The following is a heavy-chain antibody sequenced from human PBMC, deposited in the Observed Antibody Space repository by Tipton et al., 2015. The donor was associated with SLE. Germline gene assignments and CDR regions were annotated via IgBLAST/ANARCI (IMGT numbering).Heavy chain of an antibody. V-gene: IGHV4-61*02. J-gene: IGHJ4*02. Sequence: TLSLTCTVSGGSISSGSYYWSWIRQPAGKGLEWIGRIYTSGSTNYNPSLKSRVTISVDPSKNQFSLKLSSVTAADTAVYYCARDRGSSSTLGFDYWGQGTLVTVSS. D-gene: IGHD6-6*01. CDR2: IYTSGST. CDR3: ARDRGSSSTLGFDY. CDR1: GGSISSGSYY.